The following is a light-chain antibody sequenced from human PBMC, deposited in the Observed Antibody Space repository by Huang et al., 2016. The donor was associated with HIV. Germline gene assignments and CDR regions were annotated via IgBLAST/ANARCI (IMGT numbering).Light chain of an antibody. V-gene: IGKV3-15*01. CDR1: QSVSSN. CDR2: GAS. J-gene: IGKJ2*01. CDR3: QQYNNWPYT. Sequence: EIVMTQSPATLSVSPGERATLSCRASQSVSSNLAWYQQKPGQGPRLLSYGASTRATGIPARFSGSGSGTEFTLTISSLQSEDFAVYYCQQYNNWPYTFGQGTKLEIK.